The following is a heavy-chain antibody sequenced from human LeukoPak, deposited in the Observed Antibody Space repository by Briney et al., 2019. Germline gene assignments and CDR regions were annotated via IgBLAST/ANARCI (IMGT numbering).Heavy chain of an antibody. Sequence: SETLSLTCTVSGGSISSGDYYWSWIRQPPGKGLEWIGYIYYSGGTYYNPSLKSRVTISVDTSKNQFSLKLSSVTAADTAVYYCARQYGDHTTYFDYWGQGTLVTVSS. CDR1: GGSISSGDYY. CDR2: IYYSGGT. V-gene: IGHV4-30-4*08. CDR3: ARQYGDHTTYFDY. D-gene: IGHD4-17*01. J-gene: IGHJ4*02.